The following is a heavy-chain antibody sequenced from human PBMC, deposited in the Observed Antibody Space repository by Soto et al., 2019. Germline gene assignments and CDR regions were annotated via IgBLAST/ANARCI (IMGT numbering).Heavy chain of an antibody. V-gene: IGHV4-39*01. CDR3: ARHAGLVWSSYYYYGMDV. D-gene: IGHD2-21*01. CDR1: GGSISSSSYY. Sequence: SETLSLTCTVSGGSISSSSYYWGWIRQPPGKGLEWIGSIYYSGSTYYNPSLKSRVTISVDTSKNQFSLKLSPVTATDTAVYYCARHAGLVWSSYYYYGMDVWGQGTTVTVSS. CDR2: IYYSGST. J-gene: IGHJ6*02.